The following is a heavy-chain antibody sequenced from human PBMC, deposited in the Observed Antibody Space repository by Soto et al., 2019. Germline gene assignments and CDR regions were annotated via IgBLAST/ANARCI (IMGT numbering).Heavy chain of an antibody. J-gene: IGHJ5*02. CDR1: GFTFSRYG. Sequence: EVQLVESGGGLVKPGGSLRLSCAASGFTFSRYGMNWLRQAPGKGLEWVASISSSTSYVYYADSVKGRFSTSRDNAKNFLSLEGHGLRTEDRVVYYCARDPSEGGVGIGFEPGGQETLVTVPS. CDR2: ISSSTSYV. CDR3: ARDPSEGGVGIGFEP. V-gene: IGHV3-21*02. D-gene: IGHD2-2*01.